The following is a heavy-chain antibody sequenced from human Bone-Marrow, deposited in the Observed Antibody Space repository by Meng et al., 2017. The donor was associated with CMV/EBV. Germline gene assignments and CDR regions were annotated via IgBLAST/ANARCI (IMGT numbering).Heavy chain of an antibody. CDR1: GSYY. V-gene: IGHV4-61*01. CDR3: ARVYVVVVPAAISPLGWWFDP. CDR2: IYYSGST. Sequence: GSYYWRCIRQPPGQGLAWIGYIYYSGSTNYTPSLKSRVTISVDTSKNQFSLKLSSVTAADTAVYYCARVYVVVVPAAISPLGWWFDPWGQGTLVTVSS. D-gene: IGHD2-2*01. J-gene: IGHJ5*02.